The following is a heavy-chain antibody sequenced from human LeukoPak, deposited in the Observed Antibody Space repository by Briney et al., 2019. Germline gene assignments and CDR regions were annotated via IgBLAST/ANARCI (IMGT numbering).Heavy chain of an antibody. J-gene: IGHJ5*02. D-gene: IGHD4-17*01. CDR2: IYYSGST. CDR1: GGSISSRNYY. CDR3: AIGYGDYFFGLDP. Sequence: PSETLSLTCTVSGGSISSRNYYWGWIRQPPGTGLEWIGSIYYSGSTYYNPSLKSRVTISVDTSKNQLSLKVTSVTAADTAVYYCAIGYGDYFFGLDPWGQGTLVTVSS. V-gene: IGHV4-39*02.